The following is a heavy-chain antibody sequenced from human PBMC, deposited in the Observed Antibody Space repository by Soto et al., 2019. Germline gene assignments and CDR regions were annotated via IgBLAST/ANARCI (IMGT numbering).Heavy chain of an antibody. Sequence: SETLSLTCTVSGASINDFYWSWIRQTPGKGLEWVGFMYYSETTKYNPSLKGRVNMSLDTSKNQVSLHLKSVTAADTAVYYCARANSSTWYKLEYKWFDPWGQGTQVTVS. V-gene: IGHV4-59*01. CDR3: ARANSSTWYKLEYKWFDP. J-gene: IGHJ5*02. CDR2: MYYSETT. D-gene: IGHD6-13*01. CDR1: GASINDFY.